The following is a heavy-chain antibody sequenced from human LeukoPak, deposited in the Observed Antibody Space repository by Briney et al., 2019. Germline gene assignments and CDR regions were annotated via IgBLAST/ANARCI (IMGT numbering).Heavy chain of an antibody. Sequence: GGSLRLSCAASGFTFSNYSMNWVRQAPGKGLEWVSYISRSSSTIYYADSVKGRFTISRDNGKNPLYLQMNSLRVEDTAVYYCARAKRNGFDIWGQGTMVTVSS. CDR3: ARAKRNGFDI. J-gene: IGHJ3*02. CDR2: ISRSSSTI. CDR1: GFTFSNYS. V-gene: IGHV3-48*01.